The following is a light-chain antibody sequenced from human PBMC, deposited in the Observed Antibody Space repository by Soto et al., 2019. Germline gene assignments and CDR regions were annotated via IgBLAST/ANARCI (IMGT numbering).Light chain of an antibody. Sequence: QSVLTQPPSASGSPGQSVTISCTGTSSDVGGFNYVSWYQQYPGKVPKLIIYEVTKRPSGVPNCFSGSKSGNTASLTVSGLQAEDEADYYCSSYAGINNLGVFGSGTKLTVL. J-gene: IGLJ1*01. V-gene: IGLV2-8*01. CDR2: EVT. CDR3: SSYAGINNLGV. CDR1: SSDVGGFNY.